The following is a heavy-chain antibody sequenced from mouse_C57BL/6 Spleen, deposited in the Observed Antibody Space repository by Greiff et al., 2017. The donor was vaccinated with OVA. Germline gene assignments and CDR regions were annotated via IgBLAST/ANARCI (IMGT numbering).Heavy chain of an antibody. Sequence: EVQLKESGEGLVKPGGSLKLSCAASGFTFSSYAMSWVRQTPEKRLEWVAYISSGGAYIYYADTVEGRFTISRDNARNTLYLQMSSLKSEDTAMDYCTREVTGTGYFDVWGTGTTVTVSS. CDR3: TREVTGTGYFDV. V-gene: IGHV5-9-1*02. CDR2: ISSGGAYI. CDR1: GFTFSSYA. J-gene: IGHJ1*03. D-gene: IGHD4-1*01.